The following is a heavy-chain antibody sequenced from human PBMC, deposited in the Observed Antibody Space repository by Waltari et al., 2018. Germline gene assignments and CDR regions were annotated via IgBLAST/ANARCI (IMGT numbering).Heavy chain of an antibody. V-gene: IGHV4-39*01. J-gene: IGHJ4*02. Sequence: QLQLQESGPGLVKPSETLSLTCTVSGGSISSNNYYWGCIRQSPGKGLEWMGSIYYSGTTYYNPSLQSRATISVDTSKNQFSLKLTSVIAADTAMYYCARQGDSYGFFDSWGLGTLVTISS. D-gene: IGHD5-18*01. CDR1: GGSISSNNYY. CDR3: ARQGDSYGFFDS. CDR2: IYYSGTT.